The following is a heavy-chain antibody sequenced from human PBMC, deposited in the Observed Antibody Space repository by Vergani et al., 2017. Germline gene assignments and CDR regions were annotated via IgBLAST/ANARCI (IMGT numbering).Heavy chain of an antibody. D-gene: IGHD2-2*01. CDR2: IRSKNDGGTA. Sequence: EVQVVESGGGLIKPGGSLRLSCVVSGITFKNAWINWVRQAPGKGLEWIGRIRSKNDGGTADYAAPLKGRFTISRDDSKDSAFLLVNNLKTEDTAVYYCAKDPRPSGQLLSQHWGQGTLVTVSS. V-gene: IGHV3-15*01. CDR3: AKDPRPSGQLLSQH. CDR1: GITFKNAW. J-gene: IGHJ1*01.